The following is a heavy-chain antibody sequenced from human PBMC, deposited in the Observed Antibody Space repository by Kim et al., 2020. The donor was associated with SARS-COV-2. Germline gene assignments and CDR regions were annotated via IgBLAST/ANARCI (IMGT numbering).Heavy chain of an antibody. CDR3: AEGGGGSSQH. J-gene: IGHJ1*01. CDR1: GFTFSGYC. CDR2: IKRDGSGK. Sequence: GGSLRLSCAASGFTFSGYCMNWVRQAPGKGLEWVAEIKRDGSGKYYVDSVKGRFTISRDNAKNSLYLQMNSLRAEDTAVYYCAEGGGGSSQHCGQGTQV. D-gene: IGHD2-15*01. V-gene: IGHV3-7*01.